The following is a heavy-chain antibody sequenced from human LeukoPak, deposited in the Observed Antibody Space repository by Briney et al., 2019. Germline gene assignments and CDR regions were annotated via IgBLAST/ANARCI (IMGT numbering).Heavy chain of an antibody. CDR1: GFTFSDYY. CDR2: ISSSSSYT. CDR3: ARGSECSGGSCYPVGYYYYYGMDV. D-gene: IGHD2-15*01. Sequence: PGGSLRLSCAASGFTFSDYYMSWIRQAPGKGQEWVSYISSSSSYTNYADSVKGRFTISRDNAKNSLYLQMNSLRAEDTAVYYCARGSECSGGSCYPVGYYYYYGMDVWGKGTTVTVSS. V-gene: IGHV3-11*06. J-gene: IGHJ6*04.